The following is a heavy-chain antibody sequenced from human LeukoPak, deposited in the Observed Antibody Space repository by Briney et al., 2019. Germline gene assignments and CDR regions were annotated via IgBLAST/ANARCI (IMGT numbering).Heavy chain of an antibody. V-gene: IGHV4-31*03. CDR3: ARAPLEGSGARVDY. CDR2: IYYSGST. Sequence: SQTLSLTCTVSGGSISSGGYDWSRIRQHPGKGLEWIGYIYYSGSTYYNPSPKSRVTISVDTSKNQSSLKLSSVTAADTAVYYCARAPLEGSGARVDYWGQGTLVTVSS. J-gene: IGHJ4*02. D-gene: IGHD1-1*01. CDR1: GGSISSGGYD.